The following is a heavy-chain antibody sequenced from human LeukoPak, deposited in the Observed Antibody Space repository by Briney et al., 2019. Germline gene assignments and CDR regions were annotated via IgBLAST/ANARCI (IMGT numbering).Heavy chain of an antibody. Sequence: GGSLRLSCAASGFTFSDYYMSWIRQAPGKGLEWVSYISSSGTTIYYADSVKGRFTISRDNAKNSLYLQMNSLRAEDTAVYYCARRTVTRDWYFDLWGRGTLVTVPS. D-gene: IGHD4-17*01. CDR1: GFTFSDYY. CDR2: ISSSGTTI. J-gene: IGHJ2*01. V-gene: IGHV3-11*01. CDR3: ARRTVTRDWYFDL.